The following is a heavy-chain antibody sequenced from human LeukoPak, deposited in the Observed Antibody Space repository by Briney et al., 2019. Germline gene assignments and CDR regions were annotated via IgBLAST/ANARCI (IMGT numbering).Heavy chain of an antibody. CDR3: ARDIIEYYDTKRTAFDI. Sequence: PGGSLRLSCAASGFTFSNAWMTWVRQAPGKGLEWVANIKQDGSEKYYVDSVKGRFTISRDNAKNSLCLQMNSLRAEDTAVYYCARDIIEYYDTKRTAFDIWGQGTMVTVSS. CDR2: IKQDGSEK. D-gene: IGHD3-22*01. CDR1: GFTFSNAW. J-gene: IGHJ3*02. V-gene: IGHV3-7*01.